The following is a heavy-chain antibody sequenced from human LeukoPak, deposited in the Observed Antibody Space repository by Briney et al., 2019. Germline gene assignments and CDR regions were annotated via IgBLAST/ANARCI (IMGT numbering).Heavy chain of an antibody. D-gene: IGHD1-26*01. V-gene: IGHV3-48*01. CDR1: GFTISNFG. J-gene: IGHJ5*02. Sequence: GGSLRLSCAGSGFTISNFGVSWVRQAPGKGLEWISYISSSGSMLRYADSVKGRFTISRDNAKNSVNLQMDSLRVEDTAIYYCARVQAGGDIWVDPWGQGTLVTVSS. CDR2: ISSSGSML. CDR3: ARVQAGGDIWVDP.